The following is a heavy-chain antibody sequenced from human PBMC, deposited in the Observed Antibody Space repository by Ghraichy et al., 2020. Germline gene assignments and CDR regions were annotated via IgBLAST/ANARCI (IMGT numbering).Heavy chain of an antibody. CDR2: ISSSSRTI. J-gene: IGHJ6*02. V-gene: IGHV3-48*01. Sequence: GESLNISCAASGFTFTRYSMNWVRQAPGQGLEWISYISSSSRTIYYADSVKGRFTISRDNAKNSVSLQMNSLRAEDTAVYYCTRDQESGYYGLDVWGQGTTVTVYS. CDR1: GFTFTRYS. CDR3: TRDQESGYYGLDV.